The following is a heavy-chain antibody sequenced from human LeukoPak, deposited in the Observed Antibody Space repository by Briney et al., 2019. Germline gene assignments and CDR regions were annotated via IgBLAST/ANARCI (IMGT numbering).Heavy chain of an antibody. J-gene: IGHJ4*02. D-gene: IGHD6-13*01. Sequence: ASVKVSCKASGYTFTGYDMHWVRHAPGQGLEWMGWINPNTGGTNFAQKFQGRVTMTRDTSIDTAYMEVTGLTSDDTAVYYCARGPYTSRYFWGEYGRQGTRVTVSS. CDR3: ARGPYTSRYFWGEY. CDR1: GYTFTGYD. V-gene: IGHV1-2*02. CDR2: INPNTGGT.